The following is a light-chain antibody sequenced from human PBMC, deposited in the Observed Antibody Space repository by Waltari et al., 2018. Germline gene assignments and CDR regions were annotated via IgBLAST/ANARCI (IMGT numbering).Light chain of an antibody. CDR2: DDS. J-gene: IGLJ2*01. Sequence: SYVLTQPPSMSVAPGQTATITCGGTNIRFKSVHWYQQKPGQAPVLVVYDDSNRPSGIPERIAGANSGSTATLTLSRVEAGDEADYYCQVWDTTRYHVVFGGGTKLSVL. CDR3: QVWDTTRYHVV. CDR1: NIRFKS. V-gene: IGLV3-21*02.